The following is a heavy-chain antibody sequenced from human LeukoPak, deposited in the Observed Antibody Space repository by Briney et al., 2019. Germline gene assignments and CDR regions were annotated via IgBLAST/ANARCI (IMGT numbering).Heavy chain of an antibody. CDR3: VKDGKVAHYDYVWGSYRVSSLFEY. D-gene: IGHD3-16*02. CDR2: ISYDGGST. J-gene: IGHJ4*02. V-gene: IGHV3-64D*06. Sequence: PGGSLRLSCAASGFTFSNAWMSWVRQAPGKGLEYVAAISYDGGSTYYADSVKGRFTISRDNSKNTLYLQMNSLRAEDTAVYYCVKDGKVAHYDYVWGSYRVSSLFEYWGQRPLVTLSS. CDR1: GFTFSNAW.